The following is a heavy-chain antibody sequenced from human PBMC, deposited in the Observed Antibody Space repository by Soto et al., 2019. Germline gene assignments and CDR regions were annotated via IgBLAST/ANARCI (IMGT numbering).Heavy chain of an antibody. Sequence: GGSLRLSCAASGFTFSSYAMSWVRQAPGKGLEWVSAISGSGGSTYYADSVKGRFTISRDNSKNTLYLQMNSLRAEDTAVYYCANAVLSGYYDFWSGGAGVGYWGQGTLVTVSS. V-gene: IGHV3-23*01. CDR2: ISGSGGST. D-gene: IGHD3-3*01. CDR3: ANAVLSGYYDFWSGGAGVGY. CDR1: GFTFSSYA. J-gene: IGHJ4*02.